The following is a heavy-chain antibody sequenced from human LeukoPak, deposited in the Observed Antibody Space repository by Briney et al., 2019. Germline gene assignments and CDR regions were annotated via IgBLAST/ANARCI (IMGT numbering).Heavy chain of an antibody. CDR3: ATGLPRPVHAFDI. CDR2: SDPEDGET. CDR1: GYTLTELS. V-gene: IGHV1-24*01. J-gene: IGHJ3*02. Sequence: ASVKVSCKVSGYTLTELSVHWVRQAPGKGLEWMGGSDPEDGETIYAQKFQGRVTMTEDTSTDTAYMELSSLRSEDTAVYYCATGLPRPVHAFDIWGQGTMVTVSS. D-gene: IGHD4-11*01.